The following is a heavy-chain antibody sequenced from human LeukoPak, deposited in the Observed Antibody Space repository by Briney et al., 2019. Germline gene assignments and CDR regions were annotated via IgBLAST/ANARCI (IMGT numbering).Heavy chain of an antibody. CDR1: GYTFTTYH. J-gene: IGHJ4*02. CDR2: IIPILGIA. CDR3: ARSPSVTAMYFDY. Sequence: SVKVSCKTAGYTFTTYHITWVRQAPGQGLEWMGRIIPILGIANYAQKFQGRVTITADKSTSTAYMELSSLRSEDTAVYYCARSPSVTAMYFDYWGQGTLVTVSS. V-gene: IGHV1-69*02. D-gene: IGHD2-21*02.